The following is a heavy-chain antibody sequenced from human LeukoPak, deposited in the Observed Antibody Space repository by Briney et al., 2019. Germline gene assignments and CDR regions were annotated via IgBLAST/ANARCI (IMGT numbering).Heavy chain of an antibody. V-gene: IGHV3-23*01. D-gene: IGHD6-13*01. CDR3: AKATSRWYFDY. Sequence: GGSLRLSCAASGFTFSNYGMNWVRQAPGRGLEWVSSITDNSDSTTYADSVKGRFTISRDNSKNTLYLQMDSLRAEDTAVYFCAKATSRWYFDYWGQGTLVTVSS. J-gene: IGHJ4*02. CDR1: GFTFSNYG. CDR2: ITDNSDST.